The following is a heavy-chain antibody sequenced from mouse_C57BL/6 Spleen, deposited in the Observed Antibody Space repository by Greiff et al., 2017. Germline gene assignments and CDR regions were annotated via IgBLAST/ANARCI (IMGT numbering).Heavy chain of an antibody. D-gene: IGHD1-1*01. J-gene: IGHJ2*01. CDR3: TRREGTTVVFDY. CDR1: GYTFTSYW. CDR2: IYPGNSDT. Sequence: VQLQQSGTVLARPGASVKMSCKTSGYTFTSYWMHWVKQRPGQGLEWIGAIYPGNSDTSYNQKCKGKAKLTAVTSASTAYMELSSLTNEDSAVYYCTRREGTTVVFDYWGQGTTLTVSS. V-gene: IGHV1-5*01.